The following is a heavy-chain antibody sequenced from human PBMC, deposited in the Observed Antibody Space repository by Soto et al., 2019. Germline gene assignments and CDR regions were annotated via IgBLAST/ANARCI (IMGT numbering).Heavy chain of an antibody. CDR1: GGTFSTYA. CDR3: ARLGYCSGAGCFLPSY. D-gene: IGHD2-15*01. CDR2: IVPISRAS. J-gene: IGHJ4*02. V-gene: IGHV1-69*14. Sequence: QVQLVQSGAEVKKPGSSVKVSCKASGGTFSTYAISWVRQAPGQGLEWMGGIVPISRASNYAQKFQGRVTVTADKSTSTAYMEVSSLSSEDTAVYYCARLGYCSGAGCFLPSYWGQGTLVTVSS.